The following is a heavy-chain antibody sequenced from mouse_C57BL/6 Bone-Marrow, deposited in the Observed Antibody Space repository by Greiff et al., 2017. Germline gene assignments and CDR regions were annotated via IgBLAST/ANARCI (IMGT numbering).Heavy chain of an antibody. V-gene: IGHV3-6*01. D-gene: IGHD6-1*01. CDR2: ISYDGSN. CDR1: GYSITSGYY. CDR3: ASFATDY. Sequence: VQLQQSGPGLVEPSQSLSLTCSVTGYSITSGYYWNWIRQFPGNKLEWMGYISYDGSNNYNPSLKNRISITRDTSKNQFFLKLNSVTTEDTATYYCASFATDYWGQGTTLTVSS. J-gene: IGHJ2*01.